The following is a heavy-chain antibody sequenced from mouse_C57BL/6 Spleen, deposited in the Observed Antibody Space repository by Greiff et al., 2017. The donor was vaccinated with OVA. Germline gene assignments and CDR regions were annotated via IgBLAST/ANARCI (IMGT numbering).Heavy chain of an antibody. D-gene: IGHD1-1*01. CDR3: ARSKDYYGSSSYFDY. J-gene: IGHJ2*01. CDR2: IDPSDSET. V-gene: IGHV1-52*01. CDR1: GYTFTSYW. Sequence: QVQLQQPGAELVRPGSSVKLSCKASGYTFTSYWLHWVKQRPIQGLEWIGNIDPSDSETHYNQKFKDKATLTVDKSSSTAYMQLSSLTSEDSAVYYCARSKDYYGSSSYFDYWGQGTTLTVSS.